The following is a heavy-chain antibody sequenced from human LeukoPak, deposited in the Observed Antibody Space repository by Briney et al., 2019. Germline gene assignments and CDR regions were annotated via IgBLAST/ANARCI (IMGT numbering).Heavy chain of an antibody. CDR1: GFTFSSYS. V-gene: IGHV3-21*01. D-gene: IGHD2-2*02. CDR2: ISSSSSYI. J-gene: IGHJ4*02. Sequence: KSGGSLRLSCAASGFTFSSYSMNWVRQAPGKGLEWVSSISSSSSYIYYADSVKGRFTISRDNAKNSLYLQMNSLRAEDTAVYYCARERPLFPAAIGYWGQGTLVTVSS. CDR3: ARERPLFPAAIGY.